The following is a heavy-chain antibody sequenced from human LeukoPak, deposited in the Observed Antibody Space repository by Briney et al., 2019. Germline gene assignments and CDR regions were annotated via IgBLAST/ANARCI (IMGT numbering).Heavy chain of an antibody. Sequence: SETLSLTCTVSGDSISSSSSYWGWIRQPPGKGLEWIGSIYYSGSTYYNPSLKSRVTISVDTSKNQFSLKLSSVTAADTAVYYCARGAGSYSRKRPFDYWGQGTLVTVSS. CDR3: ARGAGSYSRKRPFDY. CDR2: IYYSGST. CDR1: GDSISSSSSY. D-gene: IGHD1-26*01. V-gene: IGHV4-39*07. J-gene: IGHJ4*02.